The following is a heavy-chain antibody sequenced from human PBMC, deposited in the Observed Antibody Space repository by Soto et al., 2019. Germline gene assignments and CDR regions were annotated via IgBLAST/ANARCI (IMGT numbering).Heavy chain of an antibody. CDR2: ISSSGSTI. J-gene: IGHJ3*02. D-gene: IGHD3-3*01. Sequence: GGSLRLSCAASGFTFSDYYMSWIRQAPGKGLEWVSYISSSGSTIYYADSVKGRFTISRDNAKNSLYLQMNSLRAEDTAVYYCARDRQFLEWLLYTTTYANRPEYAFDIWGQGTMVTVSS. CDR3: ARDRQFLEWLLYTTTYANRPEYAFDI. CDR1: GFTFSDYY. V-gene: IGHV3-11*01.